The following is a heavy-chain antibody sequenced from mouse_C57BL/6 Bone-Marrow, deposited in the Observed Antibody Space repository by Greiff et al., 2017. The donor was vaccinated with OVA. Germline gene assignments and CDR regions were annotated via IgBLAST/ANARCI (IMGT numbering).Heavy chain of an antibody. CDR3: TRGGGIWADYDVHWYFDV. CDR2: IDPETGGT. V-gene: IGHV1-15*01. CDR1: GYTFTDYE. D-gene: IGHD2-4*01. Sequence: QLQLKQSGAELVRPGASVTLSCKASGYTFTDYEMHWVKQTPVHGLEWIGAIDPETGGTAYNQTFKCKSILTADKSSSTAYMELRSLTSEDSAVYYCTRGGGIWADYDVHWYFDVWGTGTTVTVSS. J-gene: IGHJ1*03.